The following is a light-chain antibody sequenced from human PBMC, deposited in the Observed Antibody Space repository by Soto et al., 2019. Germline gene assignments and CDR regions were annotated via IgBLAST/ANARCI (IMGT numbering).Light chain of an antibody. Sequence: EIVMTQSPATLSVSPGERATHSCRASQSVSSNLAWYQQKPGQAPRLLIYGASTRATGIPARFSGSGSGTEFTLTISSLQSEDFAVYYCQQYNNRPPMYTFGQGTKLEIK. J-gene: IGKJ2*01. V-gene: IGKV3-15*01. CDR2: GAS. CDR3: QQYNNRPPMYT. CDR1: QSVSSN.